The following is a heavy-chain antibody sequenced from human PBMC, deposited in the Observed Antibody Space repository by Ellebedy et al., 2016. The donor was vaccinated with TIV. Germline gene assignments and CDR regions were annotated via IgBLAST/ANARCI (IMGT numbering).Heavy chain of an antibody. CDR1: GFTFSNHN. CDR3: ARNPQGVPFDY. Sequence: GGSLRLSCAASGFTFSNHNMNWVRQAPGKGLEWVASISSSSTYIYDADSVKGRFTISRDNAKNSLYLQMNSLRAEDTAVYYCARNPQGVPFDYWGQGTLVTVSS. D-gene: IGHD2-8*01. J-gene: IGHJ4*02. V-gene: IGHV3-21*01. CDR2: ISSSSTYI.